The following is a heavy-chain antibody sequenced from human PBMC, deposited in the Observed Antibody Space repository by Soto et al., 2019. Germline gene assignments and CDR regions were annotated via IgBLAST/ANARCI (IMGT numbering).Heavy chain of an antibody. V-gene: IGHV4-39*01. D-gene: IGHD6-13*01. Sequence: QLQLQESGPGLVKPSETLSLTCTVSGGSISSSSYYWGWIRQPPGKGLEWIGSIYYSGSTYYNPSLKSRVTISVDTSKNQFSLKLSSVTAADTAVNYCARHFFFAAAGYNWFDPLGQGTLVTVSS. CDR2: IYYSGST. CDR1: GGSISSSSYY. CDR3: ARHFFFAAAGYNWFDP. J-gene: IGHJ5*02.